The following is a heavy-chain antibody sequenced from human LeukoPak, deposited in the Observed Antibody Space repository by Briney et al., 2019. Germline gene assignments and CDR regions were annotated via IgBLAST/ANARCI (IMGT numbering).Heavy chain of an antibody. D-gene: IGHD1/OR15-1a*01. J-gene: IGHJ3*02. Sequence: GGSLRLSCAASGVTFSRYSMNWVRQTPGKGPEWVSSISSSSRYIYYADSVKGRFTISRDNAKNSLYLQMNSLRAEDTAVYYCARDEQIPRAFDIWGQGTMVTVSS. CDR3: ARDEQIPRAFDI. CDR1: GVTFSRYS. V-gene: IGHV3-21*01. CDR2: ISSSSRYI.